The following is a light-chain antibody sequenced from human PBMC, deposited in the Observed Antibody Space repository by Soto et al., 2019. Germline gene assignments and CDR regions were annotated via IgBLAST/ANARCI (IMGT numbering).Light chain of an antibody. J-gene: IGKJ1*01. CDR1: QSISSW. Sequence: DIQMTQSPSTLSASVGDRLTITCRASQSISSWLAWYQPKPGKPPKLLIYDAYSLESGGPSRFSGSGSGTDDRLTITSLQPDDSGSYYCQQYHSYYPWTFGQGPKVEIE. CDR2: DAY. V-gene: IGKV1-5*01. CDR3: QQYHSYYPWT.